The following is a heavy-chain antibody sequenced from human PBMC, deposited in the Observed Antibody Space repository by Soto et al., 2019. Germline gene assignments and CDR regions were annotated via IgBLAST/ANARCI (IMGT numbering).Heavy chain of an antibody. Sequence: EVQLVKSGGGLVQPGGSLRLSCAASGFTFSNYWMHWVRQAPGKGPVWVSRINTDGSTTNYADSVKGRFTISRDNAKNTLYLQTTSLGAEDTAVYYCARDLGGYASHWGQGTRVNVSS. D-gene: IGHD3-16*01. V-gene: IGHV3-74*01. J-gene: IGHJ4*02. CDR2: INTDGSTT. CDR3: ARDLGGYASH. CDR1: GFTFSNYW.